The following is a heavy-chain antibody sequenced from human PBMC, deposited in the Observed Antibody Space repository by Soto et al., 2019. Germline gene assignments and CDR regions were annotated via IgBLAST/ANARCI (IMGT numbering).Heavy chain of an antibody. V-gene: IGHV4-31*03. CDR1: GYSITAGGYY. D-gene: IGHD3-22*01. CDR3: ARMYSSGSGWFHP. CDR2: FYSSGSI. J-gene: IGHJ5*02. Sequence: SETLSLTCSVSGYSITAGGYYWSWIRQHPGKGLEWIGSFYSSGSIIYNPSLKSRVSISGDTSRNQFSMTLTSVTAADTALYYCARMYSSGSGWFHPWGQGTLVTSP.